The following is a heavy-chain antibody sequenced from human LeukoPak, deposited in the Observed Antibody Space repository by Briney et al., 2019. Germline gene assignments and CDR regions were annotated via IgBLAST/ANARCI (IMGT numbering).Heavy chain of an antibody. D-gene: IGHD2-15*01. CDR1: GYTFTSYD. Sequence: ASVKVSCKGSGYTFTSYDINWVRQATGQGLEGMGWMNPNSGNTGYAQKFQGRVTMTRNTSISTAYMELSSLRSEDTAVYYCARDFLGYCSGGSCSDYWGQGTLVTVSS. CDR3: ARDFLGYCSGGSCSDY. CDR2: MNPNSGNT. V-gene: IGHV1-8*01. J-gene: IGHJ4*02.